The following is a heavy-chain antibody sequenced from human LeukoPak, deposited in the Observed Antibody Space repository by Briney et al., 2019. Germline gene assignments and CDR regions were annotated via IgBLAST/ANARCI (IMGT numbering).Heavy chain of an antibody. V-gene: IGHV3-74*01. CDR3: ASGVGVTLRDY. CDR2: MNSDGSTT. CDR1: GFSFSTYW. J-gene: IGHJ4*02. D-gene: IGHD1-26*01. Sequence: PGGSLRLSCAASGFSFSTYWMHWVRQVPGKGLLWVARMNSDGSTTSYADSVEGRFTISRDNAKNTLYLQMNSLRAEDTAVYYCASGVGVTLRDYRGQGTLVTVSS.